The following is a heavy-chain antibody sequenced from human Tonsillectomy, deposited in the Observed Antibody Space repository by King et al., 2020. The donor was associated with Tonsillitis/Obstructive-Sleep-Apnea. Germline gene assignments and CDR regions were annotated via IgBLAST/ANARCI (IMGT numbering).Heavy chain of an antibody. CDR2: INTNTGNP. D-gene: IGHD6-6*01. J-gene: IGHJ4*02. V-gene: IGHV7-4-1*02. CDR1: GHSFTNYA. CDR3: ARSPIEYGSAGDYFDY. Sequence: QLVQSGSELKTPGDSVKVSCQASGHSFTNYAMNWVRQAPGQGLEWMGWINTNTGNPTYAQGFTGRFVFSLDTSVSTAYLQISSLKAEDTAVYFCARSPIEYGSAGDYFDYWGQGTLVTVSS.